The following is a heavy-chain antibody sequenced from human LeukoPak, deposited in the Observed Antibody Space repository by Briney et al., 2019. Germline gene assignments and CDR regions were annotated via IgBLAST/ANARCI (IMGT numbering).Heavy chain of an antibody. J-gene: IGHJ4*02. CDR3: ARDGIDGYIDY. Sequence: GGSLRLSCAASGFTVSSNYMSWVRQAPGKGLEWVANIKVDGSREYYVDSVKGRFTISRDNAKNSLYLQMNSLRAEDTAVYYCARDGIDGYIDYWGQGTRVTVSS. CDR2: IKVDGSRE. CDR1: GFTVSSNY. D-gene: IGHD5-24*01. V-gene: IGHV3-7*01.